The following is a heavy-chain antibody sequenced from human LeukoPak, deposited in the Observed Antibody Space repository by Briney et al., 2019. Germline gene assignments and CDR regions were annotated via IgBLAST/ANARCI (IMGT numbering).Heavy chain of an antibody. CDR2: ISAYNGNT. J-gene: IGHJ4*02. Sequence: ASVKVSCKASGYTFTSYGISWVRQAPGQGLEWMGWISAYNGNTNYAQKLQGRVTMTTNTSTSTAYMELRRLRSDDTAVYYCARDRYYYDSSGYSQSGFDYWGQGTLVTVSS. V-gene: IGHV1-18*01. CDR1: GYTFTSYG. CDR3: ARDRYYYDSSGYSQSGFDY. D-gene: IGHD3-22*01.